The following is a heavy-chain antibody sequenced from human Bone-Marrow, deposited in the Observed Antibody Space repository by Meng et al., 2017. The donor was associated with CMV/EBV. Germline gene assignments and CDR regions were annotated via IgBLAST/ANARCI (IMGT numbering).Heavy chain of an antibody. Sequence: GGSLRLSCAASGFTFSSYSMNWVRQAPGKGLEWVSSISSSSSYIYYADSVKGRFTISRDNAKNSLYLQMNSLRAEGTAVYYCARDSDHSGYQSYFDYWGQGPRVTVSS. CDR3: ARDSDHSGYQSYFDY. CDR1: GFTFSSYS. V-gene: IGHV3-21*01. J-gene: IGHJ4*02. CDR2: ISSSSSYI. D-gene: IGHD2-15*01.